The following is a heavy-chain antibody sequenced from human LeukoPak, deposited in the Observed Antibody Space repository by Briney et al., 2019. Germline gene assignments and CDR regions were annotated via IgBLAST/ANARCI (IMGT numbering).Heavy chain of an antibody. CDR1: GGSISSYY. CDR2: IYYSGST. CDR3: ARAKGYSYGEFDY. J-gene: IGHJ4*02. V-gene: IGHV4-59*01. D-gene: IGHD5-18*01. Sequence: SETLSLTCTVSGGSISSYYWSWIRQPPGKGLEWIGYIYYSGSTSYNPSLKSRVTISVDTSKNQFSLKLSSVTAADTAVYYCARAKGYSYGEFDYWGQGTLVTVSS.